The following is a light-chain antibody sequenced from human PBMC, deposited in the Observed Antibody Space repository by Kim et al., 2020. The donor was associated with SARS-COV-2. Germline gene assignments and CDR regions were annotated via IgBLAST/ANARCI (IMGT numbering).Light chain of an antibody. CDR2: DVI. V-gene: IGLV2-14*04. CDR3: SSYTVSGTNV. CDR1: SSDVGYYNY. J-gene: IGLJ1*01. Sequence: GQAITISCTVTSSDVGYYNYVAWYQQHPGRAPRLMIYDVIRRPLGISNRFSGSKSGNTASLSISGLQAEDEAYYYCSSYTVSGTNVFGTGTKVTVL.